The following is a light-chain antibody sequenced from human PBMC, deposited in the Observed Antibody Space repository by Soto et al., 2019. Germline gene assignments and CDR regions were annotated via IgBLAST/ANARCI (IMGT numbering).Light chain of an antibody. CDR2: DAS. Sequence: EIVMTQSPATLSVSPEERATLSCRASRSVSSNLAWYQQKPGQAPRLLIYDASNRATGIPARFSGSGSGTDFTLTISSLEPEDSAIYYCQQRNIWPPVTFGQGTRLEI. V-gene: IGKV3-11*01. CDR3: QQRNIWPPVT. J-gene: IGKJ5*01. CDR1: RSVSSN.